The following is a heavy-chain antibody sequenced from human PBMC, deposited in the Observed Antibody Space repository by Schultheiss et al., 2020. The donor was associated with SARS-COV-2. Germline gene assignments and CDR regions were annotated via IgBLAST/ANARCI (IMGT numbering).Heavy chain of an antibody. J-gene: IGHJ4*02. D-gene: IGHD2-2*02. Sequence: SGPTLVKPTQTLTLTCTFSGFSLRTNGVGVGWIRQPPGKAPECLALIYWDDDKRYSPSLKSRLIITKDTSKNQVVLTMTNMDPVDTATYYCAYRNTFVRYDYWGQGTLVTVSS. V-gene: IGHV2-5*02. CDR2: IYWDDDK. CDR3: AYRNTFVRYDY. CDR1: GFSLRTNGVG.